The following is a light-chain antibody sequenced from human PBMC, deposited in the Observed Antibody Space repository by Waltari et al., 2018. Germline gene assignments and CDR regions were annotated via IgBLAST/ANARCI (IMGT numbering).Light chain of an antibody. J-gene: IGKJ2*01. V-gene: IGKV1-16*01. CDR1: QVIDNY. Sequence: DIQMTQSPSSLSVYVGDTVTITCQASQVIDNYLNWFQQKPGEAPKLLICRASTLESGTPSRFSGGGSGTDFTLTIGSLQPEDFATYHCQQAYKFPYTFGQGTKVEIK. CDR2: RAS. CDR3: QQAYKFPYT.